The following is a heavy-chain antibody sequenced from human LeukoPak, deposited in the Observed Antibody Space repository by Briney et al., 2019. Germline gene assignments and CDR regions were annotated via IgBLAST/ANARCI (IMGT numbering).Heavy chain of an antibody. J-gene: IGHJ4*02. CDR1: GGSISSTNYY. Sequence: SETLSLTCTVSGGSISSTNYYWGWIRQPPGKGLEWIGSIYYSGNTYYNPSLKSRVIISVDTSKNQFSLNLSSVTAAGTAVYYCARLWVTTDYWGQGTLVTVSS. CDR2: IYYSGNT. V-gene: IGHV4-39*01. CDR3: ARLWVTTDY. D-gene: IGHD4-17*01.